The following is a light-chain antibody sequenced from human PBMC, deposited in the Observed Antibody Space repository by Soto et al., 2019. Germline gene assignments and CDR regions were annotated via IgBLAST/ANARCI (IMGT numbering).Light chain of an antibody. J-gene: IGKJ1*01. CDR3: QQRSNWPPWT. CDR2: DAS. CDR1: QSVSSY. Sequence: ESVFAQSPATLSLSPGERAALSFRASQSVSSYLAWYQQKPGQAPRLLIYDASNRATGIPARFSGSGSGTDFTLTISSLEPEDFAVYYCQQRSNWPPWTFGQGTKVDIK. V-gene: IGKV3-11*01.